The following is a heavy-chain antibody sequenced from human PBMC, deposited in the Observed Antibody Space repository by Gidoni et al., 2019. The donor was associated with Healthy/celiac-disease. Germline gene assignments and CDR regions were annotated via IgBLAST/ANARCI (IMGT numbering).Heavy chain of an antibody. CDR3: ARDCVFCSGGSCYSDAFDI. CDR2: ISSSSSYI. V-gene: IGHV3-21*01. J-gene: IGHJ3*02. CDR1: GFTFSSYS. D-gene: IGHD2-15*01. Sequence: EVQLVESGGGLVKPGVSLRLSCAASGFTFSSYSMNWVRQAPGKGLEWVSSISSSSSYIYYADSVKGRFTISRDNAKNSLYLQMNSRRAEDTAVYYCARDCVFCSGGSCYSDAFDIWGQGTMVTVSS.